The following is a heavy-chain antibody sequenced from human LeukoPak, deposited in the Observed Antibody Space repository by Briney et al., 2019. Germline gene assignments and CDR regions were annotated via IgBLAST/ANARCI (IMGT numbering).Heavy chain of an antibody. CDR1: GFTFSSYG. Sequence: GGSLRLSCAASGFTFSSYGMHWVRQAPGKGLERVAVISYDRSNKYYADSVKGRFTISRDNSKNTLYLQMNSLRAEDTAVYYCAKDGQQLAFDYWGQGTLVTVSS. D-gene: IGHD6-13*01. J-gene: IGHJ4*02. CDR3: AKDGQQLAFDY. CDR2: ISYDRSNK. V-gene: IGHV3-30*18.